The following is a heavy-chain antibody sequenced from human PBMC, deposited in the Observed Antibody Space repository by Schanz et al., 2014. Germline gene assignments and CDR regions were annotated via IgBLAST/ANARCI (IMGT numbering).Heavy chain of an antibody. Sequence: VQLVESGGGLVKPGGSLRLSCAASGFTFSSYSMNWVRQAPGKGLEWVSTIRTSASDTFYADSVKGRFTISRDNSQNTLYLQMISLGVDDTALYYCAKDPHKDYGGKPQALDIWGQGTMVTVSS. V-gene: IGHV3-21*01. CDR3: AKDPHKDYGGKPQALDI. CDR1: GFTFSSYS. CDR2: IRTSASDT. J-gene: IGHJ3*02. D-gene: IGHD4-17*01.